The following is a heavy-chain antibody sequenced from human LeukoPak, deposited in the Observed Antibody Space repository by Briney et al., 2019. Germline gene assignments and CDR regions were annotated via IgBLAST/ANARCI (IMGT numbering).Heavy chain of an antibody. CDR2: IYSGGST. Sequence: GGSLRLSCAASGFTVSSNYMSWVRQAPGKGLEWVSVIYSGGSTYYADSVKGRFTISRDNSKNTLYLQMNSLRAEDTAVYYCARVGAAAGMRYYYYGMDVWGQGTTVTVSS. CDR1: GFTVSSNY. V-gene: IGHV3-66*01. CDR3: ARVGAAAGMRYYYYGMDV. D-gene: IGHD6-13*01. J-gene: IGHJ6*02.